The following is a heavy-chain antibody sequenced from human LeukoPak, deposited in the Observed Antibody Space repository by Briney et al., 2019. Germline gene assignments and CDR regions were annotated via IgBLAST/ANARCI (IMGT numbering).Heavy chain of an antibody. D-gene: IGHD3-3*02. CDR3: TRELDEYYFDY. Sequence: SVKVSCKASGGTFSSYAISWMRQAPGQGLEWMGGIIPIFGTANYAQKFQGRVTITADESTSTAYMELSSLRSDDTAVYYCTRELDEYYFDYWGQGTLVTVSS. CDR1: GGTFSSYA. V-gene: IGHV1-69*01. CDR2: IIPIFGTA. J-gene: IGHJ4*02.